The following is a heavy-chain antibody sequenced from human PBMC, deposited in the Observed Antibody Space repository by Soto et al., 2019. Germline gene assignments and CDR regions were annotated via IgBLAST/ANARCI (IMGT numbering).Heavy chain of an antibody. D-gene: IGHD2-15*01. CDR2: ISAYNGNT. CDR3: ARRFCSGGSCRGGSFEDY. CDR1: GYTFTSYG. V-gene: IGHV1-18*01. J-gene: IGHJ4*02. Sequence: QIQLVQSGAEVKKPGASVKVSCKASGYTFTSYGISWVRQAPGQGLEWMGWISAYNGNTNYAQKLQGRVTMTTDTSTSTAYMELRSLRSDDTAVFYCARRFCSGGSCRGGSFEDYWGQGTLVTVSS.